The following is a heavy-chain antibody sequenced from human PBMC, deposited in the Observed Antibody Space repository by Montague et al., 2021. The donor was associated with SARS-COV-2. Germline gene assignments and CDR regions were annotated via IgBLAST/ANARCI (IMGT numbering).Heavy chain of an antibody. V-gene: IGHV4-39*01. D-gene: IGHD1-1*01. CDR2: ISYRGDP. J-gene: IGHJ4*02. CDR1: GGSISSSNYY. Sequence: SETLSLTCTVSGGSISSSNYYWGWVRQPPGKGLEWIGSISYRGDPYYNPPLKSRLTMSVDTSQNQFSLKLSSVTAADTAVYYCAKPLATGNYYYWGQGTLVTVSS. CDR3: AKPLATGNYYY.